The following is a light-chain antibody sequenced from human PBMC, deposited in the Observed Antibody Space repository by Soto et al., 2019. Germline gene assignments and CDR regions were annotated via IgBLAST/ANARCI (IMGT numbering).Light chain of an antibody. CDR1: NIGSTG. CDR3: QVCDSRGDHREDLV. CDR2: DES. V-gene: IGLV3-21*02. J-gene: IGLJ2*01. Sequence: SYELTQPPSVSVAPGRTARITCGGDNIGSTGVHWYQQRAGQAPVLVVYDESDRPSGIPERFSASKSENTATLTISRVEAGDEADYYCQVCDSRGDHREDLVFGGGTKLTVL.